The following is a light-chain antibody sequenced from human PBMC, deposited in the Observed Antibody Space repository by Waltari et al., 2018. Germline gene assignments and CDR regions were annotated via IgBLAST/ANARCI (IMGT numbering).Light chain of an antibody. CDR3: SSYTSSSTRV. Sequence: QSTLTQPASVSGSPGQSLTISCTGPSSDVGGHNYVSWYQQHPGKAPKLVIYDVSSRPSGVSNRFSGSKSGNTASLTIYGLQAEDEADYYCSSYTSSSTRVFGTGTRVTVL. V-gene: IGLV2-14*03. CDR1: SSDVGGHNY. CDR2: DVS. J-gene: IGLJ1*01.